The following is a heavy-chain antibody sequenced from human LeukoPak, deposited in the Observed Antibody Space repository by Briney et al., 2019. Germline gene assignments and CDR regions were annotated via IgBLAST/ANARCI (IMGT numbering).Heavy chain of an antibody. V-gene: IGHV3-30*03. CDR1: GFTFSSYS. CDR2: ISYDGSNK. D-gene: IGHD4-23*01. CDR3: ARDSTVEWLNTDAFDI. Sequence: QAGGSLRLSCAASGFTFSSYSMNWVRQAPGKGLEWVAVISYDGSNKYYADSVKGRFTISRDNSKNTLYLQMNSLRAEDTAVYYCARDSTVEWLNTDAFDIWGQGTMVTVCS. J-gene: IGHJ3*02.